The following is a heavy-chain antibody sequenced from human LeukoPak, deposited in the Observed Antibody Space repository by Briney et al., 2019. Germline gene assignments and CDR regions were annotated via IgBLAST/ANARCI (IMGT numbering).Heavy chain of an antibody. CDR2: IYHRGST. CDR3: ARDDCSGGSCYPKLDY. CDR1: GGSISSSNR. D-gene: IGHD2-15*01. V-gene: IGHV4-4*02. Sequence: SETLSLTCAVSGGSISSSNRWSWVRQPPGKGLEWIGEIYHRGSTNYNPSLKSRVTISVDKSKNQFSLKLSSVTAADTAVYYCARDDCSGGSCYPKLDYWGQGTLVTVSS. J-gene: IGHJ4*02.